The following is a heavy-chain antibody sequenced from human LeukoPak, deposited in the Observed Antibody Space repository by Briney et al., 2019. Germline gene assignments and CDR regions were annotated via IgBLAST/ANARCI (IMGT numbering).Heavy chain of an antibody. CDR2: IIPIFGTA. D-gene: IGHD6-19*01. Sequence: ASVKVSCKASGYTFTGYYMHWVRQAPGQGLEWMGGIIPIFGTANYAQKFQGRVTITADESTSTAYMELSSLRSEDTAVYYCAISSGWSRPFDYWGQGTLVTVSS. J-gene: IGHJ4*02. CDR3: AISSGWSRPFDY. CDR1: GYTFTGYY. V-gene: IGHV1-69*13.